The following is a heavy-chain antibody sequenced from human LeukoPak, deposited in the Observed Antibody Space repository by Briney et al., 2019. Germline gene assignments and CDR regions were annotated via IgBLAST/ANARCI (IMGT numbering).Heavy chain of an antibody. CDR2: IRYDGSNT. J-gene: IGHJ5*02. CDR3: AKDPGWFDP. Sequence: GGSLRLSCAASGFTFNNYGMHRVRQAPGKGLEWLAFIRYDGSNTYYADSVKGRFTVSRDDSKNTLYLQMNSLRAEDTAVYYCAKDPGWFDPWGQGTLVTVSS. V-gene: IGHV3-30*02. CDR1: GFTFNNYG.